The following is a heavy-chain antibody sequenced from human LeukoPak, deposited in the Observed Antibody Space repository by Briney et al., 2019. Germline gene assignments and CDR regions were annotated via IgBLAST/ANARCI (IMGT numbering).Heavy chain of an antibody. V-gene: IGHV3-23*01. CDR1: GFTFSSYS. CDR2: ISRSGGTI. Sequence: GGSLRLSCAASGFTFSSYSMNWVRQPPGKGLEWVSFISRSGGTIYYADSVKGRFTISRDNSKNTVFLQMNSLRADDTAVYYCAKGKYSSSWPTFDYWGQGTLVTVSS. CDR3: AKGKYSSSWPTFDY. J-gene: IGHJ4*02. D-gene: IGHD6-13*01.